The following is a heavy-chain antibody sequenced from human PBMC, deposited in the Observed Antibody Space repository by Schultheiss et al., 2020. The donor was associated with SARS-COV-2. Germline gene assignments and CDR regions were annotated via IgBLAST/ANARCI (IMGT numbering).Heavy chain of an antibody. D-gene: IGHD3-22*01. CDR3: ARENGYYYDSSGDGNWFDP. V-gene: IGHV1-2*04. J-gene: IGHJ5*02. CDR2: TNPNSGGT. CDR1: GYTFTGYY. Sequence: ASVKVSCKASGYTFTGYYMHWVRQAPGQGLEWMGWTNPNSGGTNYAQKFQGWVTMTRDTSISTAYMELSRLRSDDTAVYYCARENGYYYDSSGDGNWFDPWGQGTLVTVSS.